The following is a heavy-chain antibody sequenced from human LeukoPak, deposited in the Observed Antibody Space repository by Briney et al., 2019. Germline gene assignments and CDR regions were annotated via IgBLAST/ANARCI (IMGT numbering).Heavy chain of an antibody. CDR3: ARDRYCSSTSCFLKGIAFDI. CDR1: GYTFTSYA. CDR2: INTNTGNP. Sequence: ASVKVSCEASGYTFTSYAMNWVRQAPGQGLEWMGWINTNTGNPTYAQGFTGRFVFSLDTSVSTAYLQISSLKAEDTAVYYCARDRYCSSTSCFLKGIAFDIWGQGTMVTVSS. V-gene: IGHV7-4-1*02. J-gene: IGHJ3*02. D-gene: IGHD2-2*01.